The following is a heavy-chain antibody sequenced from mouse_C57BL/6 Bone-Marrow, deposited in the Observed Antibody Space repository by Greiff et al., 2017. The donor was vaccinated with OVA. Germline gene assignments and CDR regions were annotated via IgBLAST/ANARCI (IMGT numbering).Heavy chain of an antibody. J-gene: IGHJ4*01. CDR2: IDPNSGGT. D-gene: IGHD2-3*01. CDR3: AREGFYDGQSFYYYAMDY. Sequence: QVQLQQPGAELVKPGASVKLSCKASGYTFTSYWMHWVKQRPGRGLEWIGRIDPNSGGTKYNEKFKSKATLTVDKPSSTAYMQLSSLTSEDAAVDYCAREGFYDGQSFYYYAMDYWGQGTSVTVSS. CDR1: GYTFTSYW. V-gene: IGHV1-72*01.